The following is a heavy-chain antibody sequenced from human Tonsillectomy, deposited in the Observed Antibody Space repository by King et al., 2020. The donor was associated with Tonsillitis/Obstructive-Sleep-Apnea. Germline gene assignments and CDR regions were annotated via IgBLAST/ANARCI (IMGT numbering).Heavy chain of an antibody. CDR2: LFSNDEK. J-gene: IGHJ6*03. Sequence: TLKESGPVLVKPTETLTLTCTVSGFSLSNGGLGVSWIRQPPGKALEWLALLFSNDEKSYSTSLKSRVTISKDTSKSQVDISMNNMDPVDTAIYYCARMTQQVARTYYYYLDVWGEGTTVTVSS. V-gene: IGHV2-26*01. D-gene: IGHD6-13*01. CDR1: GFSLSNGGLG. CDR3: ARMTQQVARTYYYYLDV.